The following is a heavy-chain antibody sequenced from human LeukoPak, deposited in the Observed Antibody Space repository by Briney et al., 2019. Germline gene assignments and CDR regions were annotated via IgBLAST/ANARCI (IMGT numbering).Heavy chain of an antibody. CDR1: GFTFSSYG. CDR3: ARDRSVFHPYYFDY. Sequence: GGSLRLSCAASGFTFSSYGMHWGRQAPGKGLEWVAVIWYDGSNKYYADSVKGRFTISRDNSKNTLYLQMNSLRAEDTAVYYCARDRSVFHPYYFDYWGQGTLVTVSS. V-gene: IGHV3-33*01. J-gene: IGHJ4*02. D-gene: IGHD6-19*01. CDR2: IWYDGSNK.